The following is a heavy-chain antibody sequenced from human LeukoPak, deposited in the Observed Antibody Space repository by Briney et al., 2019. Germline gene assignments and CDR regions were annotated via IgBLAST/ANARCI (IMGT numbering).Heavy chain of an antibody. CDR1: GGSISSYY. CDR2: IYYSGST. V-gene: IGHV4-59*12. Sequence: PSETLSLTCTVSGGSISSYYWSWIRQPPGKGLEWIGYIYYSGSTNYNPSLKSRVTMSVDTSKNQFSLKLSSVTAADTAVYYCARESPYYYGSGTSDYWGQGTLVTVSS. CDR3: ARESPYYYGSGTSDY. J-gene: IGHJ4*02. D-gene: IGHD3-10*01.